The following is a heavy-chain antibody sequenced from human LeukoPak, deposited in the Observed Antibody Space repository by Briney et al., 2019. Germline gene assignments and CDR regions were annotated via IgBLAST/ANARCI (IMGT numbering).Heavy chain of an antibody. Sequence: GSLRLSCAASGFTFSSYSMNWIRQPPGKGLEWIGYIYYSGSTNYNPSLKSRVTISVDTSKNQFSLKLSSVTAADTAVYYCARSVEGYCSGGSCYSYSYYMDVWGKGTTVTVSS. D-gene: IGHD2-15*01. V-gene: IGHV4-59*01. CDR1: GFTFSSYS. J-gene: IGHJ6*03. CDR3: ARSVEGYCSGGSCYSYSYYMDV. CDR2: IYYSGST.